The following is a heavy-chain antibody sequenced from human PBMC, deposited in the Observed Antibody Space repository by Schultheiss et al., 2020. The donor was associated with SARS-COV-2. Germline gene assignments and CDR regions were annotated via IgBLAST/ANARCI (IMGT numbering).Heavy chain of an antibody. Sequence: GSLRLSCAASGFTFSSYGMHWVRQAPGKGLEWVAVIWYDGSNKYYADSVKGRFTISRDNSKNTLYLQMNSLRAEDTAVYYCARAGGYGSGSPLKDYWGQGTLVTVSS. CDR1: GFTFSSYG. J-gene: IGHJ4*02. CDR3: ARAGGYGSGSPLKDY. D-gene: IGHD3-10*01. CDR2: IWYDGSNK. V-gene: IGHV3-33*08.